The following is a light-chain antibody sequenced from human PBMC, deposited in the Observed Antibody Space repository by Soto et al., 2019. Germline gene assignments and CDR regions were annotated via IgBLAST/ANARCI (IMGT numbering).Light chain of an antibody. Sequence: QPVLTQPPSGSGAPGQRVTISCTGSSSNIGAGYDVYWYQQLPGTAPKLLIYGNSNRPSGVPDRFSGSKSGTSASLAITGLQAEDEADYYCQSYESSLSGYVFGTGTKLTVL. V-gene: IGLV1-40*01. J-gene: IGLJ1*01. CDR3: QSYESSLSGYV. CDR1: SSNIGAGYD. CDR2: GNS.